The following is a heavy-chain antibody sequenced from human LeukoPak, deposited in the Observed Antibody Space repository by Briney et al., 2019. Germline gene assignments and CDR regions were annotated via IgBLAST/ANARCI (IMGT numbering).Heavy chain of an antibody. CDR1: GFTFSSYW. J-gene: IGHJ6*03. D-gene: IGHD3-10*01. Sequence: GGSLRLSCAASGFTFSSYWMHWVRQAPGKGLGWVSRIDTDGGTSYADSVKGRFTISRDNAKNTLYLQMNSLRAEDTAVYYCVRDGPMIRGVPYMDVWGKGTTVTVSS. CDR2: IDTDGGT. CDR3: VRDGPMIRGVPYMDV. V-gene: IGHV3-74*01.